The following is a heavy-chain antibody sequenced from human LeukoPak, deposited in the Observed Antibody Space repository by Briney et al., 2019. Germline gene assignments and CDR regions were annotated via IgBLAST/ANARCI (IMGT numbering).Heavy chain of an antibody. CDR2: IRYDGSNK. D-gene: IGHD3-22*01. Sequence: GGSLRLSCAVSGFTFSSYGMHWVRQAPGKGLEWVAFIRYDGSNKYYADSVKGRFTISRDNSKNTLYLQMNSLRAEDTAVYYCARYYYDSSGYYYFDHWGQGTLVTVSS. CDR1: GFTFSSYG. CDR3: ARYYYDSSGYYYFDH. J-gene: IGHJ4*02. V-gene: IGHV3-30*02.